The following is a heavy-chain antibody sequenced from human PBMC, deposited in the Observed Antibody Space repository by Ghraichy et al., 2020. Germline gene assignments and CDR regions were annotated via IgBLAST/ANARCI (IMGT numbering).Heavy chain of an antibody. CDR2: MNPNSGNT. D-gene: IGHD6-13*01. V-gene: IGHV1-8*01. J-gene: IGHJ4*02. CDR3: ARSRGYSRHFDY. Sequence: ASVKVSCKASGYTFTSYDINWVRQATGQGLEWMGWMNPNSGNTGYAQKFQGRVTMTRNTSISTAYMELSSLRSEDTAVYYCARSRGYSRHFDYWGQGTLVTVSS. CDR1: GYTFTSYD.